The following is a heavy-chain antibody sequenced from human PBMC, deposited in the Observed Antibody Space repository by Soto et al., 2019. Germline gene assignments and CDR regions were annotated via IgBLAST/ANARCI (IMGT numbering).Heavy chain of an antibody. CDR2: ISYDGSSK. CDR1: GCTFSSYA. J-gene: IGHJ5*02. D-gene: IGHD6-6*01. Sequence: PGGSLRLSCAASGCTFSSYAMHWVRQAPGKGLEWVAVISYDGSSKYYADSVKGRFTISRDNSKNTLYLQMNSLRAEDTAVYYCARGRSIAAPFDPWGQGTLVTVSS. V-gene: IGHV3-30-3*01. CDR3: ARGRSIAAPFDP.